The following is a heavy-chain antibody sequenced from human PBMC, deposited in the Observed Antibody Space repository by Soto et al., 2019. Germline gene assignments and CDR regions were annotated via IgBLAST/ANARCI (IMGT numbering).Heavy chain of an antibody. CDR2: INHSGST. V-gene: IGHV4-34*01. Sequence: PSETLSLTCAVYGWSFSGYYWTWIRQPPGTGLEWIGEINHSGSTNYNPSLKSRVTISVDTSKNQFSLKLTSVTAADTAVYYCAKNWNWGSLVHWGQGTLVTVSS. CDR1: GWSFSGYY. D-gene: IGHD7-27*01. J-gene: IGHJ4*02. CDR3: AKNWNWGSLVH.